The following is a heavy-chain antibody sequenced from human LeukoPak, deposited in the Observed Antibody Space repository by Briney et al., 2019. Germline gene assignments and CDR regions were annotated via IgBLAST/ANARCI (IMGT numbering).Heavy chain of an antibody. D-gene: IGHD3-10*01. CDR1: GFDFSTYA. V-gene: IGHV4-59*12. Sequence: PGGSLRLSCAASGFDFSTYAMSWVRQAPGKGLEWIGYIYHSGRTNYNPSLESRLTISVDTSRDQFSLRLTSVTAADTAVYFCARERAGAGAHFDYWGQGTLVTVSS. CDR2: IYHSGRT. CDR3: ARERAGAGAHFDY. J-gene: IGHJ4*02.